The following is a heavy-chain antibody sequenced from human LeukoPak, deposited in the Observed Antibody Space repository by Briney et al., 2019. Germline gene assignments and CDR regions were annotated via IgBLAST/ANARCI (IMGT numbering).Heavy chain of an antibody. D-gene: IGHD2-2*01. J-gene: IGHJ5*02. V-gene: IGHV4-39*01. CDR1: GGSISSSSYY. CDR3: ARVYKYCSGTSCYRFDP. CDR2: IYYSGST. Sequence: SETLSLTCTVSGGSISSSSYYWGWIRQPPGKGLEWIGSIYYSGSTYYNPSLKSRVTISVDTSKNQFSLKLSSVTAADTAVYYCARVYKYCSGTSCYRFDPWGQGTLVTVSS.